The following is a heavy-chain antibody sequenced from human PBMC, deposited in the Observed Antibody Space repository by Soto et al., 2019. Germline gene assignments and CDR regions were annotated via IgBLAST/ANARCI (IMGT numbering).Heavy chain of an antibody. CDR1: GFTFSSYG. CDR3: ASGALNWRESDC. D-gene: IGHD1-20*01. CDR2: IWYDGSNK. V-gene: IGHV3-33*01. Sequence: HPGGSLRLSCAASGFTFSSYGMHWVRQAPGKGLEWVAVIWYDGSNKYYADSVKGRFTISRDNSKNTLYLQMNSLRAEDTAVYYCASGALNWRESDCWGQGTLVAVSS. J-gene: IGHJ4*02.